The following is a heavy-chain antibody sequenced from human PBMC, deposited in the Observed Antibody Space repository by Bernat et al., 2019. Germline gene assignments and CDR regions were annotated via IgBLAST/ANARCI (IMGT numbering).Heavy chain of an antibody. CDR1: GGSISGYY. V-gene: IGHV4-59*01. D-gene: IGHD1-26*01. J-gene: IGHJ4*02. Sequence: QVQLQESGPGLVKPSETLSLTCTVSGGSISGYYWSWIRQPPGKGLEWIAYIYYSGSTNYNPSLKSRVTISVDTSKNQFSLNLNSVTAADTAVYYCARGGYVGTTRPTYWGRGTLVTVSS. CDR3: ARGGYVGTTRPTY. CDR2: IYYSGST.